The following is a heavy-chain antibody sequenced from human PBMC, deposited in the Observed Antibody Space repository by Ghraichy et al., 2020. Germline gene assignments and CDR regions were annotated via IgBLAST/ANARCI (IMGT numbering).Heavy chain of an antibody. J-gene: IGHJ4*02. V-gene: IGHV4-31*03. CDR3: AQGWNAAMLTIGAFDY. D-gene: IGHD5-18*01. CDR1: GGSISSDGYY. CDR2: IYYSGST. Sequence: SETLSLTCTVSGGSISSDGYYWSWIRQHPGKGLELIGYIYYSGSTYYNPSLKSRITISSDTSKNQFSLKLSSVTAADTAMYYCAQGWNAAMLTIGAFDYWGQGTLVTVSS.